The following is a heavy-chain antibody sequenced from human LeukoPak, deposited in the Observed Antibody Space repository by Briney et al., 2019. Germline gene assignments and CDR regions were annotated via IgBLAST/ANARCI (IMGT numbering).Heavy chain of an antibody. CDR3: ARDMTGVAGTPGPFDI. J-gene: IGHJ3*02. CDR1: GGTFSSST. D-gene: IGHD6-19*01. CDR2: IIPIFATT. Sequence: ASVKVSCKASGGTFSSSTISWVRQAPGQGIEWMGGIIPIFATTNFAQKFQGRVTITADESTSTVYMEVSSLRYEDTAVYYCARDMTGVAGTPGPFDIWGQGTMVTVSS. V-gene: IGHV1-69*13.